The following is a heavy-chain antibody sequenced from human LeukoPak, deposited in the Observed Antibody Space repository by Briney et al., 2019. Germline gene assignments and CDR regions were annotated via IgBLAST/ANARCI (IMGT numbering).Heavy chain of an antibody. V-gene: IGHV3-74*01. Sequence: GGSLRLSCAASGFTFSSHWMHWVRQAPGKGQVWVSRIKSDGSTNYADSVKGRFTISRDNAKNTVSLQMNSLRAEDTGVYYCARAPSEIGGYYPEYFRHWGQGTLVTVSS. J-gene: IGHJ1*01. CDR2: IKSDGST. CDR3: ARAPSEIGGYYPEYFRH. CDR1: GFTFSSHW. D-gene: IGHD3-22*01.